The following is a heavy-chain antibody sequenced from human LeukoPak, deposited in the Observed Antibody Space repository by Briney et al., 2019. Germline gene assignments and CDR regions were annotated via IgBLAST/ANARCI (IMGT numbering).Heavy chain of an antibody. D-gene: IGHD6-13*01. CDR3: ATSSSYYRFDS. CDR2: IHYSGNI. V-gene: IGHV4-39*01. J-gene: IGHJ5*01. Sequence: PSETLSLTCTVSGFSISSSNYSWGWIRQPPGKGLEWIGSIHYSGNIYYNPSLKSRVTISVDTSKNQFSLKLSSVTAADTAVYYCATSSSYYRFDSWGQGTLVTVSS. CDR1: GFSISSSNYS.